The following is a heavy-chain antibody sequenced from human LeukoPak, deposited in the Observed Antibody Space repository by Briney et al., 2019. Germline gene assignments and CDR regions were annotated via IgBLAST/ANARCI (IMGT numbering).Heavy chain of an antibody. CDR1: GGSFSGYY. Sequence: SETLSLTCAVYGGSFSGYYWSWIRQPPGKGLEWIGEINHSGSTNYNPSLKSRVTISVDTSKNQFSLKLSSVTAADTAVYYCARRYITMIVVVRGRGGFDYWGQGTLVTVSS. V-gene: IGHV4-34*01. J-gene: IGHJ4*02. D-gene: IGHD3-22*01. CDR3: ARRYITMIVVVRGRGGFDY. CDR2: INHSGST.